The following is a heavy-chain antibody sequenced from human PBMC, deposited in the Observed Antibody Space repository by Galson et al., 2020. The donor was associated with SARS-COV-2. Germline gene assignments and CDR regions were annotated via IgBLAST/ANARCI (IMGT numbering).Heavy chain of an antibody. Sequence: GGSLRLSCAASGFTFDDYAMHWVRQAPGKGLEWVSGISWNSGSIGYADSVKGRFTISRDNAKNSLYLQMNSLRAEDTALYYCAKVGLGYFDYWGQGTLVTVSS. V-gene: IGHV3-9*01. CDR3: AKVGLGYFDY. J-gene: IGHJ4*02. CDR2: ISWNSGSI. CDR1: GFTFDDYA. D-gene: IGHD1-26*01.